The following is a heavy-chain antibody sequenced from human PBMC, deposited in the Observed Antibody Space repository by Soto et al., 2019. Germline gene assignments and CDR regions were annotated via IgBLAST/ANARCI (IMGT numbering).Heavy chain of an antibody. V-gene: IGHV3-33*01. Sequence: GGSLRLSCAASGFTFSSYVMHWVRQAPGKGLEWVAVIWYDGNNKYYADSVKGRFTISRDNSNNTLYVQMTSLRAEDTAVYYCARGLHSLFDYWGQGTLVTVSS. J-gene: IGHJ4*02. CDR1: GFTFSSYV. CDR3: ARGLHSLFDY. CDR2: IWYDGNNK. D-gene: IGHD2-21*01.